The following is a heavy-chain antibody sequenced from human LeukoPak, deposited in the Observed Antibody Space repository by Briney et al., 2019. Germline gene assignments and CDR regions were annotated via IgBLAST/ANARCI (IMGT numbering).Heavy chain of an antibody. Sequence: GASVKVSCKASGGTFSSYAISWVRQAPGQGLEWMGGIIPIFGTANYAQKFQGRVTITADKSTSTAYMELSSLRSEDTAVYYCARDKDYGGNSGFDYWGQGTLVTVSS. CDR2: IIPIFGTA. V-gene: IGHV1-69*06. CDR1: GGTFSSYA. CDR3: ARDKDYGGNSGFDY. D-gene: IGHD4-23*01. J-gene: IGHJ4*02.